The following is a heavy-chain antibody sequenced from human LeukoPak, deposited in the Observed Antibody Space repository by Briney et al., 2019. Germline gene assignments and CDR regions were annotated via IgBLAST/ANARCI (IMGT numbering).Heavy chain of an antibody. CDR2: ISSSSSTI. Sequence: PGGSLRLSCAASGFTVSSNYMTWVRQAPGKGLEWVSYISSSSSTIYYADSVKGRFTISRDNAKNSLYLQMNSLRAEDTAVYYCAREILTGSQSRFQHWGQGTLVTVSS. J-gene: IGHJ1*01. D-gene: IGHD3-9*01. CDR1: GFTVSSNY. CDR3: AREILTGSQSRFQH. V-gene: IGHV3-48*04.